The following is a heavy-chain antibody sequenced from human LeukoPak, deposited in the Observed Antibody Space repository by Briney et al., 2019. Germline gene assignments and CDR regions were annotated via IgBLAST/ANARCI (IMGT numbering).Heavy chain of an antibody. Sequence: GGSLRLSCAASGFTVSSNYMSWVRQAPGKGLEWVSVIYSGGSTYYADSVKGRFTISRDNSKNTLYLQMNSLRAEDTAVYYCARENSQASFDYWGQGTLVTVSS. CDR1: GFTVSSNY. V-gene: IGHV3-53*01. J-gene: IGHJ4*02. CDR3: ARENSQASFDY. CDR2: IYSGGST. D-gene: IGHD2/OR15-2a*01.